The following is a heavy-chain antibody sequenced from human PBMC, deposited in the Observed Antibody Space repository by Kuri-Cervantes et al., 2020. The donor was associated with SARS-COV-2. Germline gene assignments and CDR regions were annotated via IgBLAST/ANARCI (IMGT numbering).Heavy chain of an antibody. CDR2: IYYSGST. Sequence: GSLRLSCTVSGGSISSSSYYWGWIRQPPGKGLEWIGSIYYSGSTYYNPSLKSRVTISVDTSENQFSLKLSSVTAADTAVYYCRYSGWSGPYYYYMDVWGKGTTVTVSS. J-gene: IGHJ6*03. CDR1: GGSISSSSYY. D-gene: IGHD3-3*01. CDR3: RYSGWSGPYYYYMDV. V-gene: IGHV4-39*01.